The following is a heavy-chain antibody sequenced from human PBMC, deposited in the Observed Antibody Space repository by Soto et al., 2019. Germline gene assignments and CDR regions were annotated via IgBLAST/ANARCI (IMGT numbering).Heavy chain of an antibody. CDR3: XXXXXXXXXXX. Sequence: QVQLQESGPGLVKPSQTLSLTCTVSGGSISSGDYYWSWIRQPPGKGLEWIGYIYYSGSTYYNPSLKSRVTISVDTSKNQXXXXXXXXXXXXXXXXXXXXXXXXXXXXXWGQGTTVTVSS. CDR2: IYYSGST. V-gene: IGHV4-30-4*01. CDR1: GGSISSGDYY. J-gene: IGHJ6*02.